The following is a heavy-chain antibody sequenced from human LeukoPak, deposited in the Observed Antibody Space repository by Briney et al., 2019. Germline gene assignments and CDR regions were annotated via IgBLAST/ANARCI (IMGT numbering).Heavy chain of an antibody. CDR2: ISYDGSNK. CDR1: GFTFSSYA. CDR3: ARAEYSSSWLKSGDCPTNH. D-gene: IGHD6-13*01. V-gene: IGHV3-30*04. J-gene: IGHJ5*02. Sequence: PGRSLRLSCAASGFTFSSYAMHWVRQAPGKGLEWVAVISYDGSNKYYADSVKGRFTISRDNSKNTLYLQMNSLRAEDTAVYYCARAEYSSSWLKSGDCPTNHWGQGTLVTVSS.